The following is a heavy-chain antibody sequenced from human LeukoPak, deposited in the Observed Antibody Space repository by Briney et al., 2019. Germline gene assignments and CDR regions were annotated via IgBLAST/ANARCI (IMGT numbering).Heavy chain of an antibody. D-gene: IGHD5-18*01. V-gene: IGHV1-2*02. Sequence: GASVKVSCKTSGYTFTGYYMHWVRQAPGQGLEWMGWINPNSGGTNYAQKFQGRVTMTRGTSISTAFMELSRLRSDDTAVYYCARNTATDLYYFDYWGQGTLVTVSS. CDR3: ARNTATDLYYFDY. CDR2: INPNSGGT. J-gene: IGHJ4*02. CDR1: GYTFTGYY.